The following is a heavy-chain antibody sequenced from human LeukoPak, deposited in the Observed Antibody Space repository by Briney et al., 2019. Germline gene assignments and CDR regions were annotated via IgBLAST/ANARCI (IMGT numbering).Heavy chain of an antibody. CDR3: ASSGWPLYYYYYGMDV. CDR1: GGSFSGYY. D-gene: IGHD6-19*01. Sequence: SETLSLTCAVYGGSFSGYYWSWIRQPPGKGLEWIGEINHSGSTNYNPPLKSRVTISVDTSKNQFSLKLSSVTAADTAVYYCASSGWPLYYYYYGMDVWGQGTTVTVSS. V-gene: IGHV4-34*01. J-gene: IGHJ6*02. CDR2: INHSGST.